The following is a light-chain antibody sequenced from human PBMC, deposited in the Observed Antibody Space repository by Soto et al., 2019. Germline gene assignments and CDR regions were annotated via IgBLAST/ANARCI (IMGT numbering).Light chain of an antibody. CDR1: QSVSSN. J-gene: IGKJ5*01. CDR2: GAS. V-gene: IGKV3-15*01. Sequence: EIVMTQSPATLSVSPGDRATLSCRAGQSVSSNFAWYQQKPGQAPRLLIYGASTRATGIPARFSGSGSGTEFTLTISSLQSEDFAVYYCQRYNALPITFGQGTRLDIK. CDR3: QRYNALPIT.